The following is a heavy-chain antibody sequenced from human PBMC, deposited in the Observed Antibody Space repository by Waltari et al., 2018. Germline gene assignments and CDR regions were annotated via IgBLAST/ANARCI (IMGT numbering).Heavy chain of an antibody. CDR1: GLTFSSYD. CDR3: AGWVTYTSDWHGSLAP. D-gene: IGHD6-19*01. V-gene: IGHV3-48*03. J-gene: IGHJ5*02. CDR2: INHNGDTV. Sequence: EVELVESGGGLVQPGGSLRLSCAAPGLTFSSYDMNWVRQAPGKGLDGSSYINHNGDTVYYADSVRGRFTISRDNAKKSLFLQMNSLRAEDTAIYYCAGWVTYTSDWHGSLAPWGQGTLVTVSS.